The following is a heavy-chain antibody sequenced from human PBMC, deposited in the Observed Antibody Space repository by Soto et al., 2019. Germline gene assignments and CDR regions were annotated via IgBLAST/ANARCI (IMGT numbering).Heavy chain of an antibody. D-gene: IGHD5-18*01. CDR2: MNVGTGGT. J-gene: IGHJ4*02. CDR1: GYRFTTHY. Sequence: ASVKVSCKASGYRFTTHYIHCVRQAPGQGLEWMGRMNVGTGGTTYAHKFQGRVTMTRDTSIRTAYLEVSSVKSDDTAMYYCARDGNFALRGYSFGFDFWGQGTLVTVS. CDR3: ARDGNFALRGYSFGFDF. V-gene: IGHV1-2*06.